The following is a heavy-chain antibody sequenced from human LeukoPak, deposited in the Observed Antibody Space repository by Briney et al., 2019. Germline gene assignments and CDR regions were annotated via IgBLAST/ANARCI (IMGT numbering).Heavy chain of an antibody. V-gene: IGHV3-30*18. J-gene: IGHJ4*02. Sequence: GGSLRLSCAASVFTFSSYGMHWVRQAPGKGLEWVAVISYDGSNKYYADSVKGRFTISRDNSKNTLYLQMNSLRAEDTAVYYCAKDHGCSSTSCYFPNWGQGTLVTVSS. CDR3: AKDHGCSSTSCYFPN. CDR1: VFTFSSYG. CDR2: ISYDGSNK. D-gene: IGHD2-2*01.